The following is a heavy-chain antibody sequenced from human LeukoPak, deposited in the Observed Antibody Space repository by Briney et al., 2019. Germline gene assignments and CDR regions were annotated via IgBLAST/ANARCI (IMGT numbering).Heavy chain of an antibody. CDR2: ISSSSSYI. D-gene: IGHD3-10*01. Sequence: GGSLRLSCAASGFTFSSYSMNWVRQAPGEGLEWVSSISSSSSYIYYADSVKGRFTISRDNAKNSLYLQMNSLRAEDTAVYYCARDVGFGEYYFDYWGQGTLVTVSS. CDR3: ARDVGFGEYYFDY. V-gene: IGHV3-21*01. J-gene: IGHJ4*02. CDR1: GFTFSSYS.